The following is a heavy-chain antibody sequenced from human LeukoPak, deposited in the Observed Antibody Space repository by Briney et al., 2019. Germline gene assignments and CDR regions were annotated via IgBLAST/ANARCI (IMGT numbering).Heavy chain of an antibody. V-gene: IGHV3-33*01. CDR1: GFTFSSYG. D-gene: IGHD1/OR15-1a*01. Sequence: GRSLRLSCAASGFTFSSYGTHWVRQAPGKGLEWVAVIWYDGSNKYYADSVKGRFTISKDNSKNTLYLQMSSLRAEDTAVYYCLAGTPIFGIWGQGTMVTVSS. J-gene: IGHJ3*02. CDR3: LAGTPIFGI. CDR2: IWYDGSNK.